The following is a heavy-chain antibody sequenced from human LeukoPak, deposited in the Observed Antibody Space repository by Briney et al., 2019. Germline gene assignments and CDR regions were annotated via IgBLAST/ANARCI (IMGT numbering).Heavy chain of an antibody. V-gene: IGHV5-10-1*01. J-gene: IGHJ5*02. CDR2: IDPSDSYT. CDR1: GYSFTSYW. CDR3: ARATGFLEAASRLNWFDP. Sequence: GESLKISCKGSGYSFTSYWISWVRQMPGKGLEWMGRIDPSDSYTNYSPSFQGHVTIPADKSISTAYLQWSSLKASDTAMYYCARATGFLEAASRLNWFDPWGQGTLVTVSS. D-gene: IGHD3-3*01.